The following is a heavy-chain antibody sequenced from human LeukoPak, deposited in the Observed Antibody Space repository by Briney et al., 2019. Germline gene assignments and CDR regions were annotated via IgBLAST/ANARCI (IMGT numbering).Heavy chain of an antibody. D-gene: IGHD3-9*01. V-gene: IGHV4-4*07. CDR2: IYTSGST. Sequence: KSSETLSLTCTVSGGSISSYYWSWIRQPAGKGLEWIGRIYTSGSTNYNPSLKSRVTMSVDTSKNQFSLKLSSVTAADTAVYYCARDTRIYYDILTGYSTFDYWGQGTLVTVSS. CDR1: GGSISSYY. J-gene: IGHJ4*02. CDR3: ARDTRIYYDILTGYSTFDY.